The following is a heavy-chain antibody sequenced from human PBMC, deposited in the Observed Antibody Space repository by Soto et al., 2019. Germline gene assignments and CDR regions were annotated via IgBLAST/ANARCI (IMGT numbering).Heavy chain of an antibody. J-gene: IGHJ5*02. Sequence: PSETLSLTCAVSGGSLSSGGYSWSWIRQPPGKGLEWIGYIYHSGSTYYNPSLKSRVTISVDRSKNQFSLKLSSVTAADTAVYYCARGPIVVVPAAHFDPWGQGTLVTVSS. CDR3: ARGPIVVVPAAHFDP. CDR1: GGSLSSGGYS. CDR2: IYHSGST. V-gene: IGHV4-30-2*01. D-gene: IGHD2-2*01.